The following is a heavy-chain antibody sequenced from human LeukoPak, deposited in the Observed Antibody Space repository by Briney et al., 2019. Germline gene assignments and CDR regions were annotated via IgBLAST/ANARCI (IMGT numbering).Heavy chain of an antibody. CDR2: IKQDGSEK. J-gene: IGHJ4*02. V-gene: IGHV3-7*01. CDR3: ARHVVAVGFDY. CDR1: GFTFNSYW. D-gene: IGHD3-22*01. Sequence: PGGSLRLSCAASGFTFNSYWMNWVRQAPGKGLEWVANIKQDGSEKYYVDSVKGRFTISRDNAKNSLYLQMNSLRAEDTAVYNCARHVVAVGFDYWGQGTLVTVSS.